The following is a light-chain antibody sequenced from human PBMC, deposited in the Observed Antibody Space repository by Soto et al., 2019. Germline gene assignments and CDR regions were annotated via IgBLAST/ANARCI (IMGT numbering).Light chain of an antibody. CDR3: LQDFKYPRT. Sequence: AIQMTQSPSSLSVSVGDRVTITCRASQDISTELGWYQQKPGKAPRLLLYGAFSLQSGVPSRFSGSGSGTEFTLTISSLQPDDFATYYCLQDFKYPRTFGQGTKVAVK. CDR2: GAF. CDR1: QDISTE. J-gene: IGKJ1*01. V-gene: IGKV1-6*01.